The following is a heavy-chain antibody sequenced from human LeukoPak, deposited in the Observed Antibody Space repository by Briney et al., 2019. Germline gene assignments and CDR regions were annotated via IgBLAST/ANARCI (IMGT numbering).Heavy chain of an antibody. CDR3: ARPRYSYGYYFDY. CDR1: GGSISSSSYY. CDR2: IYYSGST. V-gene: IGHV4-39*01. J-gene: IGHJ4*02. Sequence: SETLSLTCTGSGGSISSSSYYWGWIRQPPGKGLEWIGSIYYSGSTYYNPSLKSRVTISVDTSKNQFSLKLSSVTAADTAVYYCARPRYSYGYYFDYWGQGTLVTVSS. D-gene: IGHD5-18*01.